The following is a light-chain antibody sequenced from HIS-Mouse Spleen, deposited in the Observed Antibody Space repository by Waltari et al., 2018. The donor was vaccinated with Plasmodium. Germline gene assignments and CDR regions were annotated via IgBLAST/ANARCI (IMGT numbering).Light chain of an antibody. CDR1: SSDVGSYNL. CDR3: CSYAGSSTWV. Sequence: QSALTQPASVSGSPGQSIPISCTGTSSDVGSYNLVSWYQQHPGKAPKLMIYEGSKRPSGVSNRFPGSKASNTASLTIAGLQAEDEADYYCCSYAGSSTWVFGGGTKLTVL. J-gene: IGLJ3*02. V-gene: IGLV2-23*01. CDR2: EGS.